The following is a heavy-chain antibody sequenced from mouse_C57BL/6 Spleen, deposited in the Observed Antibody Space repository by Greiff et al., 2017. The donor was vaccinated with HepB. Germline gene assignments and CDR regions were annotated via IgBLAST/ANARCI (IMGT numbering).Heavy chain of an antibody. CDR3: ARRGYSKGFDY. V-gene: IGHV1-61*01. D-gene: IGHD2-5*01. CDR2: IYPSDSET. J-gene: IGHJ2*01. Sequence: VQLQQPGAELVRPGSSVKLSCKASGYTFTSYWMDWVKQRPGQGLEWIGNIYPSDSETHYNQKFKDKATLTVDKSSSTAYMQLSSLTSEDSAVYYCARRGYSKGFDYWGQGTTLTVSS. CDR1: GYTFTSYW.